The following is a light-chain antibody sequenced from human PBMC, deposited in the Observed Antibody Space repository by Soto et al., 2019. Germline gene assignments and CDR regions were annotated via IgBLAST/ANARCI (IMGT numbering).Light chain of an antibody. J-gene: IGKJ1*01. CDR2: DAS. V-gene: IGKV3-15*01. Sequence: EIVMTQSPVTLSVSPGERTTLSCRASQSVSSYLAWYQQRPGQAPRLLIYDASTRATGIPSRFSGSGSGTEFTLTISSLQSEDFAAYYCQQYNHWPRTFGRGTKVEI. CDR1: QSVSSY. CDR3: QQYNHWPRT.